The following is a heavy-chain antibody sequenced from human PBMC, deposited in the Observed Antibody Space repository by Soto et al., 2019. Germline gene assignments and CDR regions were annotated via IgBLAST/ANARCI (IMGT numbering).Heavy chain of an antibody. CDR3: ARAKPMTTVTYYYYYGRDV. D-gene: IGHD4-4*01. J-gene: IGHJ6*02. CDR1: GFTFSSYA. CDR2: ISYDGSNK. Sequence: QVQLVESGGGVVQPGRSLRLSCAASGFTFSSYAMHWVRQAPGKGLEWVAVISYDGSNKYYADSVKGRFTISRDNSKNTLYLQMNSLRAEDTGVYYCARAKPMTTVTYYYYYGRDVWGQGTTVTVSS. V-gene: IGHV3-30-3*01.